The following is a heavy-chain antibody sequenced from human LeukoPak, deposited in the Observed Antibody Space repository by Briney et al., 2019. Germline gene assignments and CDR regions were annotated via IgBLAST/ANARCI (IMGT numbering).Heavy chain of an antibody. Sequence: GSLRLSCAASGFTFSSYAMHWVRQAPGKGLEWVAVISYDGSNKYYADSVKGRFTISRDNSKNTLYLQMNSLRAEDTAVYYCARGPVAAASTGWGQGTLVTVSS. CDR1: GFTFSSYA. CDR3: ARGPVAAASTG. D-gene: IGHD6-13*01. CDR2: ISYDGSNK. V-gene: IGHV3-30-3*01. J-gene: IGHJ4*02.